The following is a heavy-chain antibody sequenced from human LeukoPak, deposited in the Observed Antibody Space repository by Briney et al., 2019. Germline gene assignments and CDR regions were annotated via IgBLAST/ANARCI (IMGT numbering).Heavy chain of an antibody. CDR3: ARHSAGGWLPNWFDP. Sequence: VKPSETLSLTCTVSGGSISSSTYYWGWIRQPPGKGLEWIGSIYYSGSTYYNPSLKSRVTISVDTSKNQFSLKLSSVTAADTAVYYCARHSAGGWLPNWFDPWGQGTLVTVSS. CDR2: IYYSGST. CDR1: GGSISSSTYY. J-gene: IGHJ5*02. V-gene: IGHV4-39*01. D-gene: IGHD6-19*01.